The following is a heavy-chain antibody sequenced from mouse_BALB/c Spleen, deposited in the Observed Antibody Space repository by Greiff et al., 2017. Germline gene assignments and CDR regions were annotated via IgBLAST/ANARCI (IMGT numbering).Heavy chain of an antibody. J-gene: IGHJ1*01. V-gene: IGHV3-6*02. CDR3: ADRYDDFNWYFDV. CDR2: ISYDGSN. CDR1: GYSITSGYY. D-gene: IGHD2-14*01. Sequence: EVKLVESGPGLVKPSQSLSLTCSVTGYSITSGYYWNWIRQFPGNKLEWMGYISYDGSNNYNPSLKNRISITRDTSKNQFFLKLNSVTTEDTATYYCADRYDDFNWYFDVWGAGTTVTVSS.